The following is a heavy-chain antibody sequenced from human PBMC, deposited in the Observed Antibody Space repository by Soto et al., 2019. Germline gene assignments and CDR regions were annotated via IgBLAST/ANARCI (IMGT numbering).Heavy chain of an antibody. D-gene: IGHD6-19*01. CDR2: VYFSGAT. Sequence: QLQLQESGPGLVKTSETLSLTCIVSGDSISSSSYYWGWIRQPPGKGLEWMGSVYFSGATNYNSSLKSRVTISVDTSKNQFSLKLRSVTAADTAVYYCARVRRSGWYLDYWGQGTLVTVSS. CDR1: GDSISSSSYY. J-gene: IGHJ4*02. V-gene: IGHV4-39*01. CDR3: ARVRRSGWYLDY.